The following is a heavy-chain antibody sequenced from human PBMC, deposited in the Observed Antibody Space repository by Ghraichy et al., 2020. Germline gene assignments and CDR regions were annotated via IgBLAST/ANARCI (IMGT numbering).Heavy chain of an antibody. CDR1: GCSISSDYY. D-gene: IGHD2/OR15-2a*01. V-gene: IGHV4-38-2*02. Sequence: SETLSLTCTVSGCSISSDYYCGCLRQPPGKRLEWGGSVYHRGTNYYTPPLNSRITISVDTNKNQFSLKLSAVTAADTAAYYSAREGVEGTTGSSFQRWGQGTLVSVSS. CDR3: AREGVEGTTGSSFQR. J-gene: IGHJ1*01. CDR2: VYHRGTN.